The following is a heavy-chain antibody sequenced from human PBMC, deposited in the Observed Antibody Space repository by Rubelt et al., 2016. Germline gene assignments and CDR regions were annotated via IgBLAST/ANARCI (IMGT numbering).Heavy chain of an antibody. CDR3: ARNWGFDY. D-gene: IGHD7-27*01. Sequence: VQLVESGGGLVKPGGSLRLSCAASGFTVSSNYMSWVRQAPGKGLEWVSVIYSGGSTYYADSVKGRFTISRGNSKNTLYLQMNSLRAEDTAVYYGARNWGFDYWGQGTLVTVSS. CDR2: IYSGGST. V-gene: IGHV3-66*01. CDR1: GFTVSSNY. J-gene: IGHJ4*02.